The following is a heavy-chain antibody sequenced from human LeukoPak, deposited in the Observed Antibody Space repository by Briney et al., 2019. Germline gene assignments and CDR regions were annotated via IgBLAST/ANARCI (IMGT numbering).Heavy chain of an antibody. CDR3: ARGPATQQNN. D-gene: IGHD2-2*01. V-gene: IGHV1-69*04. J-gene: IGHJ4*02. Sequence: SVKVSCKASGGTFSSYVISWVRPAPGQGLEWMGRIIPILGIANYAQKFNGRVTINADKSPSTAYMELSSLTPEDTAVYYCARGPATQQNNWGQGTLVTVSS. CDR1: GGTFSSYV. CDR2: IIPILGIA.